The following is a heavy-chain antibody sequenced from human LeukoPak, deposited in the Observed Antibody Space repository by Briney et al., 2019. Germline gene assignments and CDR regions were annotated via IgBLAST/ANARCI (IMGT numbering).Heavy chain of an antibody. D-gene: IGHD1-26*01. V-gene: IGHV1-18*01. CDR1: GFSSTSYG. Sequence: ASVTVSCKASGFSSTSYGFSWVRHPPGQGLEWMGWISAYNGKTNYAQKFQGRVTMTTDTSTTTVYMDLRSLRSDDTAVYFCARGGALTSFDYWGQGTLITVSS. CDR3: ARGGALTSFDY. J-gene: IGHJ4*02. CDR2: ISAYNGKT.